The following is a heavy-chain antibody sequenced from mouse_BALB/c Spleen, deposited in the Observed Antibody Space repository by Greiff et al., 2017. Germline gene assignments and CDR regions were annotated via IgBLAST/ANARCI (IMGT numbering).Heavy chain of an antibody. CDR3: AREGYGNYVFAY. Sequence: EVKVVESGGGLVQPGGSRKLSCAASGFTFSSFGMHWVRQAPEKGLEWVAYISSGSSTIYYADTVKGRFTISRDNPKNTLFLQMTSLRSEDTAMYYCAREGYGNYVFAYWGQGTLVTVSA. V-gene: IGHV5-17*02. D-gene: IGHD2-1*01. CDR2: ISSGSSTI. CDR1: GFTFSSFG. J-gene: IGHJ3*01.